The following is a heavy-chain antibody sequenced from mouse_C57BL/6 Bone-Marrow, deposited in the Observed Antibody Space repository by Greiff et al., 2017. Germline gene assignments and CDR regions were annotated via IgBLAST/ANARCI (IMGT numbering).Heavy chain of an antibody. Sequence: QVQLKESGPDLVKPGASLKISCKASGYAFSSSWMNWVQQRPGKGLEWLGRIYPGDGDTYYPGQFTGKATLTADKTSSTAYMQRSSLTSEDSAVYFCARGLRLRRYAMDYWGQGTSVTVSS. J-gene: IGHJ4*01. V-gene: IGHV1-82*01. CDR3: ARGLRLRRYAMDY. CDR2: IYPGDGDT. D-gene: IGHD3-2*02. CDR1: GYAFSSSW.